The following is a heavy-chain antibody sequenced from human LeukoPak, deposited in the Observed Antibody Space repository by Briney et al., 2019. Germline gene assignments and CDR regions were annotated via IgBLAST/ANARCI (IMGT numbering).Heavy chain of an antibody. D-gene: IGHD1-26*01. Sequence: PSETPSLTCTVSGGSISSSSYYWGWIRQPPGKGLEWIGYIYYSGSTNYNPSLKSRVTISVDTSKNQFSLKLSSVTAADTAVYYCARGTEWELSPYYFDYWGQGTLVTVSS. V-gene: IGHV4-61*05. J-gene: IGHJ4*02. CDR3: ARGTEWELSPYYFDY. CDR2: IYYSGST. CDR1: GGSISSSSYY.